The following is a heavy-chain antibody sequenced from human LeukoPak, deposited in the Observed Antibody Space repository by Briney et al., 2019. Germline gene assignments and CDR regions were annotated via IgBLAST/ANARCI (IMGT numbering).Heavy chain of an antibody. Sequence: AGGPLRLSCAASGFTFSSYAMHWVRQAPGKGLEWVAVISYDGSNKYYADSVKGRFTISRDNSKNTLYLQMNSLRAEDTAVYYCARDDRGSGSGPPHDYWGPGTLVTVSS. D-gene: IGHD3-10*01. J-gene: IGHJ4*02. CDR1: GFTFSSYA. V-gene: IGHV3-30-3*01. CDR3: ARDDRGSGSGPPHDY. CDR2: ISYDGSNK.